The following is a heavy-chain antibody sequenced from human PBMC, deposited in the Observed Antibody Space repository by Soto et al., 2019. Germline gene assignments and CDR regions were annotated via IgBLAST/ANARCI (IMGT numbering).Heavy chain of an antibody. CDR3: ARAYYDGDRG. J-gene: IGHJ4*02. CDR1: GFTFSSYA. CDR2: ISYDGSNK. D-gene: IGHD3-3*01. V-gene: IGHV3-30-3*01. Sequence: GGSLRLSCAASGFTFSSYAMHWVRQAPGKGLEWVAVISYDGSNKYYADSVKGRFTISRDNSKNTLYLQMNSLRAEDTAVYYCARAYYDGDRGWGQGTLVTVSS.